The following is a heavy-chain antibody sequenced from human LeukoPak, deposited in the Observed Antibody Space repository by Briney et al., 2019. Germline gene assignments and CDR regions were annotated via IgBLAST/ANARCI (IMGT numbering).Heavy chain of an antibody. D-gene: IGHD6-25*01. V-gene: IGHV3-23*01. CDR2: ISGSGGST. J-gene: IGHJ4*02. CDR3: AKAPEAASRISFLTDY. Sequence: GGSLRLSCAASGFTFSSYAMSWVRQAPGKGLEWVSAISGSGGSTYYADSVKGRFTISRDNSKNTLYLQMNSLRAEDTAVYYCAKAPEAASRISFLTDYWGQGTLVTVSS. CDR1: GFTFSSYA.